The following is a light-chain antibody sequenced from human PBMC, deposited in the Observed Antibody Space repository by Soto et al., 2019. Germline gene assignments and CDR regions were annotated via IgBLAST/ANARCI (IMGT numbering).Light chain of an antibody. CDR3: SLYTSSSTYV. CDR1: SSDVGSYNR. CDR2: EVS. V-gene: IGLV2-18*01. J-gene: IGLJ1*01. Sequence: QSALTQPPSVSGSPGQSVTISCTGTSSDVGSYNRVSWYQQPPGTAPKLMIYEVSNRPSGVPDRFSGSESGNTASLTISGLQAEDEADYYCSLYTSSSTYVFGTGTKLTVL.